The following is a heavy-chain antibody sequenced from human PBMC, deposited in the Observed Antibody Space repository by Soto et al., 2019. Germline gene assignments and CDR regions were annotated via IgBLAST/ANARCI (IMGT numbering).Heavy chain of an antibody. CDR1: GFTFSSYA. Sequence: GGSLRLSWAASGFTFSSYAMSWVRQAPGKGLEWVSAISGSGGSTYYADSVKGRFTISRDNSKNTLYLQMNSLRAEDTAVYYCAKDQGSSGYWFDYWGQGTLVTVSS. CDR3: AKDQGSSGYWFDY. D-gene: IGHD3-22*01. J-gene: IGHJ4*02. CDR2: ISGSGGST. V-gene: IGHV3-23*01.